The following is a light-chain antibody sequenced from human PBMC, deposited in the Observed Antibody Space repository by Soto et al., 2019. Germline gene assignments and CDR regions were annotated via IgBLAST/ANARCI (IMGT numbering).Light chain of an antibody. V-gene: IGLV2-14*01. CDR1: SSDVGGYNY. CDR3: SSYAHSSTVV. CDR2: EVS. Sequence: QSALTQPASVSGSPGQSITISCTGTSSDVGGYNYVSWYQQHPGKAPKLMIYEVSYRPSGVSNRFSGPKSGNTASLTISGIQAEDEADYYCSSYAHSSTVVFGGGTKLTVL. J-gene: IGLJ2*01.